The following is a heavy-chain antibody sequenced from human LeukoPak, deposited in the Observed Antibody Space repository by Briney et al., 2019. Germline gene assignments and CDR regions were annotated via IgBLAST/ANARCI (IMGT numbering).Heavy chain of an antibody. V-gene: IGHV4-34*01. J-gene: IGHJ6*03. D-gene: IGHD5-12*01. CDR1: GWSFSGYY. Sequence: KPSETLSLTCAVYGWSFSGYYWSWIRQPPGKGLEWLGEINHSGSTNYNPSLKSRVTISVDTSKNQFSLKLSSVTAADTAVYYCARGRGGYSGYDPRARYYYYYMDVWGKGTTVTVSS. CDR2: INHSGST. CDR3: ARGRGGYSGYDPRARYYYYYMDV.